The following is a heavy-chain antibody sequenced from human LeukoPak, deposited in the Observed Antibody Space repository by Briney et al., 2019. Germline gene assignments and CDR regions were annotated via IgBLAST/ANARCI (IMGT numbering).Heavy chain of an antibody. CDR1: GFTFSDYY. Sequence: GGSLRLSCAASGFTFSDYYMSWIREAPGKGLERGSHISSSGSTIYYADTVKGRFTISRDNAKNSLYLQMNSLRAEDTAVYYCARVPVDSSGDYGDYYYGMDVWGQGTTVTVSS. J-gene: IGHJ6*02. D-gene: IGHD3-22*01. CDR2: ISSSGSTI. CDR3: ARVPVDSSGDYGDYYYGMDV. V-gene: IGHV3-11*01.